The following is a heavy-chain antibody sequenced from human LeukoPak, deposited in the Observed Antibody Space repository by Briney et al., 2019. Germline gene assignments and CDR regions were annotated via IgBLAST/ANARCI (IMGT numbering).Heavy chain of an antibody. CDR2: ISGSGGST. CDR3: AKDRCSNGIGCYYYYMDV. Sequence: GGSLRLSCAASGFTFSSYGMSWVRQAPGKGLEWVSAISGSGGSTYYADSVKGRFTISRDNSKNALYLQMNSLRAEDTAVYYCAKDRCSNGIGCYYYYMDVWGKGTTVTISS. CDR1: GFTFSSYG. D-gene: IGHD2-8*01. J-gene: IGHJ6*03. V-gene: IGHV3-23*01.